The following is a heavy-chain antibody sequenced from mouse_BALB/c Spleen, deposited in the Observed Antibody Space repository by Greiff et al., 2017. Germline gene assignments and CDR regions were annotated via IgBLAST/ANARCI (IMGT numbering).Heavy chain of an antibody. CDR2: IYPGNSDT. V-gene: IGHV1-5*01. Sequence: VQLQQSGAELVRPGTSVKVSCKASGYTFTSYWMHWVKQRPGQGLEWIGAIYPGNSDTSYNQKFKGKAKLTAVTSTSTAYMELSSLTNEDSAVYYCTSELRGGFDYWGQGTTLTVSS. CDR3: TSELRGGFDY. J-gene: IGHJ2*01. CDR1: GYTFTSYW. D-gene: IGHD1-1*01.